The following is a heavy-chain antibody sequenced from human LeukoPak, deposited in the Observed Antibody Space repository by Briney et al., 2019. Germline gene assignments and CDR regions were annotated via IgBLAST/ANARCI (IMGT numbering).Heavy chain of an antibody. CDR2: IYYSGST. J-gene: IGHJ5*02. D-gene: IGHD6-13*01. V-gene: IGHV4-39*01. CDR1: GGSISSSSYY. CDR3: ARPYSSSWYIWFDP. Sequence: SETLSLTCTVSGGSISSSSYYWGWIRQPPGKGLEWIGSIYYSGSTYYNPSLKSRVTISVDMSKNQFSLKLSSLTAADTAVYYCARPYSSSWYIWFDPWGQGTLVTVSS.